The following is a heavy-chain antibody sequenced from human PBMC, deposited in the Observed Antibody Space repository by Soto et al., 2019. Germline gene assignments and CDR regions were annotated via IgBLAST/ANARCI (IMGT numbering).Heavy chain of an antibody. CDR2: ISSTSNPI. CDR1: AFTFRSYS. CDR3: VRGGRGYTRDDVFDI. D-gene: IGHD2-2*02. J-gene: IGHJ3*02. Sequence: EVQLVESGGGLVKPGESLRLSCVDSAFTFRSYSMNWVRQAPGKGLEWVSSISSTSNPIFYADSLEGRFTISRDNTKNSLYLQMNSLRAEDTAVYYCVRGGRGYTRDDVFDIWGQGTMVTVSS. V-gene: IGHV3-21*06.